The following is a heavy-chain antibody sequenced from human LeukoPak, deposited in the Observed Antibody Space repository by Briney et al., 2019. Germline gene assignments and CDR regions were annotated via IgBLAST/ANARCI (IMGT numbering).Heavy chain of an antibody. V-gene: IGHV1-18*01. CDR3: ARDHVAGSIRPGVPLWYFDL. Sequence: GASVKVSCKASGYTFTSYGISWVRQAPGQGLEWMGWISAYNGNTNYAQKLQGRVTMTTDTSTSTAYMELRSLRSEDTAVYYCARDHVAGSIRPGVPLWYFDLWGRGTLVTVSS. J-gene: IGHJ2*01. CDR2: ISAYNGNT. D-gene: IGHD6-19*01. CDR1: GYTFTSYG.